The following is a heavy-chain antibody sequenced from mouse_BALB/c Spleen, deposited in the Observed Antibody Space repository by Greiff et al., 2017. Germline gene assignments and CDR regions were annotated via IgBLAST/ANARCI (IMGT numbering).Heavy chain of an antibody. CDR1: GYAFSSSW. CDR3: ASFITTATGYFDY. J-gene: IGHJ2*01. D-gene: IGHD1-2*01. Sequence: VQLVESGPELVKPGASVKISCKASGYAFSSSWMNWVKQRPGQGLEWIGRIYPGDGDTNYNGKFKGKATLTADKSSSTAYMQLSSPTSEDSAVYYCASFITTATGYFDYWGQGTTLTVSS. V-gene: IGHV1-82*01. CDR2: IYPGDGDT.